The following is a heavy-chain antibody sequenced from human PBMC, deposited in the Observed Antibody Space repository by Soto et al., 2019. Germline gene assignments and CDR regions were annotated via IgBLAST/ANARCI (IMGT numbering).Heavy chain of an antibody. D-gene: IGHD2-2*01. Sequence: GGSLRLSCTASGFSFSTYWMSWVRQAPGKGPEWVANIWREGSEKHFVGCVRGRFTISRDNSKNSVILQMNNLRAEDTAIYYCTRGSTSFDSWGRGTLVTVSS. J-gene: IGHJ4*02. CDR2: IWREGSEK. CDR3: TRGSTSFDS. CDR1: GFSFSTYW. V-gene: IGHV3-7*01.